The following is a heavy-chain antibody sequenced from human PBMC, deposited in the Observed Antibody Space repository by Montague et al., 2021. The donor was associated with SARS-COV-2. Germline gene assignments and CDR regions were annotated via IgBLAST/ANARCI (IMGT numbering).Heavy chain of an antibody. CDR3: ASDQKTISGMLIPPYYFDF. Sequence: SETLSLTCSVSGHSIWSSDWWTWVRQPPGKGLEWIGEIYHSGSTTYNPSLKSRVTISVDKSKNQFSLTLTSLTAADTAVYYCASDQKTISGMLIPPYYFDFWGQGTLVTVSS. CDR1: GHSIWSSDW. J-gene: IGHJ4*02. D-gene: IGHD3-3*01. CDR2: IYHSGST. V-gene: IGHV4-4*02.